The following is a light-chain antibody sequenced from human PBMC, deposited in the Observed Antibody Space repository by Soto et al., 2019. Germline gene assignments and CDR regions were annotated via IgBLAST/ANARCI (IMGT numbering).Light chain of an antibody. CDR2: DVS. CDR3: SFYTSSTTLI. V-gene: IGLV2-14*01. CDR1: SSDVGGYNY. Sequence: QSALTQPASVSGSPGQSITISCTGTSSDVGGYNYVSWYQQHPGKAPKLMISDVSNRPSGVSNRFSGSKSDNTASLTISGLQAEDEADYFCSFYTSSTTLIFGGGTQLTV. J-gene: IGLJ2*01.